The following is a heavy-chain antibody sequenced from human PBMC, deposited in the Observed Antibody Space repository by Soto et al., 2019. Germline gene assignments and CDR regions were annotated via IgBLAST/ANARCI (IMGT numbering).Heavy chain of an antibody. D-gene: IGHD4-17*01. CDR3: VRDDDYGGTNNWFDP. V-gene: IGHV3-11*01. Sequence: QEQLVESGGGVVKPGGSLRLSCTASGFSFSDYYMSWIRQAPGKGLECIGYISSSGNSIYYADSVKGRFTVSRDNAKNSLYLHMNSLTAXDTAMYYCVRDDDYGGTNNWFDPWGQGTLVTVSS. J-gene: IGHJ5*02. CDR1: GFSFSDYY. CDR2: ISSSGNSI.